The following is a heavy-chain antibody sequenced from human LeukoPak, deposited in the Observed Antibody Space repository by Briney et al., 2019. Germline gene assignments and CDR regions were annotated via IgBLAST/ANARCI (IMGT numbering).Heavy chain of an antibody. CDR2: INHSGST. CDR3: ARHRRYYGSGVYYYMDV. Sequence: SETLSLTCAVYGGSFSGYYWSWIRQPPGKGLEWIGEINHSGSTNYNPSLKSRVTISVDTSKNQFSLKLSSVTAADTAVYYCARHRRYYGSGVYYYMDVWGKGTTVTISS. CDR1: GGSFSGYY. V-gene: IGHV4-34*01. D-gene: IGHD3-10*01. J-gene: IGHJ6*03.